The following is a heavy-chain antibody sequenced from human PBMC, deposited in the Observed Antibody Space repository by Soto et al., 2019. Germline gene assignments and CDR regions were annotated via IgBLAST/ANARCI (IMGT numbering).Heavy chain of an antibody. CDR1: GFTFSSYG. V-gene: IGHV3-30*18. J-gene: IGHJ6*02. CDR3: AKEYGSGSYLDYYYGMDV. D-gene: IGHD3-10*01. Sequence: GGSLRLSCAASGFTFSSYGMHWVRQAPGKGLEWVAVISYDGSNKYYADSVKGRFTISRDNSKNTLYLQMNSLRAEDTAVYYCAKEYGSGSYLDYYYGMDVWGQGTTVTVSS. CDR2: ISYDGSNK.